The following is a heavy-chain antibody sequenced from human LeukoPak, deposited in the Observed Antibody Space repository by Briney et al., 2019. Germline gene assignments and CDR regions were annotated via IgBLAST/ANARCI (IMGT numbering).Heavy chain of an antibody. CDR2: ISGSGGST. CDR1: GFTFSSYA. Sequence: GGSLRLSCAASGFTFSSYAMSWVRQAPGKGLEWVSAISGSGGSTYYADSVKGRFTISRDNSKNTLYLQMNSLRVEDTAVYYCAKDLDSLVGAGGYWGQGTLVTVSS. D-gene: IGHD1-26*01. V-gene: IGHV3-23*01. J-gene: IGHJ4*02. CDR3: AKDLDSLVGAGGY.